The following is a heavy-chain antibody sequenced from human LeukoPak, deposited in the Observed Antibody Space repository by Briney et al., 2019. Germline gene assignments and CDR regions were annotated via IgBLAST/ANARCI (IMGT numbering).Heavy chain of an antibody. CDR3: ARDFDDVNGDYYYIPDY. D-gene: IGHD3-10*01. CDR2: IRYDGSKK. CDR1: GFNFSRNG. V-gene: IGHV3-30*02. J-gene: IGHJ4*02. Sequence: PGGSLRLSCAASGFNFSRNGMHWVRQAPGKGLERVAFIRYDGSKKFYGDSVRGRFTISRDNSKNTLYLQMNSLRDEDTAVYSCARDFDDVNGDYYYIPDYWGQGMLVTVSS.